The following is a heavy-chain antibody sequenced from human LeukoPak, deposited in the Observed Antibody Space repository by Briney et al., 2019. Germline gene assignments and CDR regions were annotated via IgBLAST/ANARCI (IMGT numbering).Heavy chain of an antibody. CDR1: GGSISSYY. CDR2: IYYSGST. V-gene: IGHV4-59*01. J-gene: IGHJ5*02. D-gene: IGHD6-19*01. Sequence: SETLSLTCTVSGGSISSYYWSWIRQPPGKGLEWIGYIYYSGSTNYNPSLKSRVTISVDTSKNQFSLKLSSVTAADTAVYYCARGAVADGRWFDPWGQGTLVTVSS. CDR3: ARGAVADGRWFDP.